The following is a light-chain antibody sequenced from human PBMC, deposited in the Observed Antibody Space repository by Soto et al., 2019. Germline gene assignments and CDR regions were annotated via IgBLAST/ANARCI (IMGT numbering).Light chain of an antibody. Sequence: QSVLTQPASVSGSPGQSITISCTGTSSDVGGYNYVSWYQHHPGKAPKLMIFEVSNRPSGVSNRFSGSKSGNTASLTISGLQAEDEAHYYCSSFTTSTTLAVIFGGGTKLTVL. J-gene: IGLJ2*01. CDR3: SSFTTSTTLAVI. CDR1: SSDVGGYNY. CDR2: EVS. V-gene: IGLV2-14*01.